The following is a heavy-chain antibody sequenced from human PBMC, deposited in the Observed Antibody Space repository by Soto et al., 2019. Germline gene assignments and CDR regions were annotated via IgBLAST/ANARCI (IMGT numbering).Heavy chain of an antibody. Sequence: QVQLQETGPGVVKPSETLSVSCAVSGASLASRDHFWGWLRQPPAKGLEWLGSITYGGTTYYSLALKSRLPLAAHIAASQLSLRLCSVPVADTAVYYCARLVVGAPRHPDFDFWGQGTLVAGPS. CDR1: GASLASRDHF. V-gene: IGHV4-39*01. CDR3: ARLVVGAPRHPDFDF. J-gene: IGHJ4*02. D-gene: IGHD2-21*01. CDR2: ITYGGTT.